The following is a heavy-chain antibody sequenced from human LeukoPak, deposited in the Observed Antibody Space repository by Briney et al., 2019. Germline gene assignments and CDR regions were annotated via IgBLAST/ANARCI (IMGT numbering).Heavy chain of an antibody. CDR2: IKQDGSEK. D-gene: IGHD3-22*01. J-gene: IGHJ4*02. V-gene: IGHV3-7*01. Sequence: GGSLRLSCAASGFTFSRYWISWVRQAPGKGLEWVANIKQDGSEKYYVDSVKGRFTISRDNAKNSLYLQMNSLRAEDTAVYYCARGYESSGYYPGALDYWGQGTLVTVSS. CDR1: GFTFSRYW. CDR3: ARGYESSGYYPGALDY.